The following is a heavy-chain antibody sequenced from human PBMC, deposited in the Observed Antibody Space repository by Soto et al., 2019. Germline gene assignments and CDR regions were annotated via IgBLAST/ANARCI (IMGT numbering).Heavy chain of an antibody. J-gene: IGHJ4*02. CDR1: GFTFSSYG. CDR3: GKLEAVGTYC. V-gene: IGHV3-23*01. Sequence: EVQLLESGGDLVQPGGSLRLSCAASGFTFSSYGMSWVRQAPGKGLEWVSSIGRGGVDTYYADSVNGRFTISRDNSKNTLYLQMISLRGEDTAVYYCGKLEAVGTYCWGQGTLVTVSS. D-gene: IGHD6-13*01. CDR2: IGRGGVDT.